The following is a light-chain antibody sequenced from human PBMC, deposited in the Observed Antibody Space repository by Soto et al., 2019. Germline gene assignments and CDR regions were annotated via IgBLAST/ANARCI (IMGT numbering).Light chain of an antibody. CDR1: SSDVGGYNY. Sequence: QSVLTQPRSVSGPPGQSVTISCTGTSSDVGGYNYVSWYQQPPGKAPKLMIYDVSKRPSGVPDRFSGSKSGNTASLTISGLQAEDEADYYCCSYAGSYWVFGTGTKVTVL. CDR3: CSYAGSYWV. V-gene: IGLV2-11*01. J-gene: IGLJ1*01. CDR2: DVS.